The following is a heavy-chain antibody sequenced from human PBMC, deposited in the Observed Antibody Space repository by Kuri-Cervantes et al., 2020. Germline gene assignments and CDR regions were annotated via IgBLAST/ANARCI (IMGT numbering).Heavy chain of an antibody. CDR1: GFTFSSYW. J-gene: IGHJ4*02. D-gene: IGHD6-19*01. CDR2: IKQDGSEE. CDR3: AIGAVAASE. Sequence: GGSLRLSCAASGFTFSSYWMSWVRQAPGKGLEWVANIKQDGSEEHYADSVRGRFSISRDNAKDSQYLRMTSLKDEDTAIYYCAIGAVAASEWGQGTQVTVSS. V-gene: IGHV3-7*01.